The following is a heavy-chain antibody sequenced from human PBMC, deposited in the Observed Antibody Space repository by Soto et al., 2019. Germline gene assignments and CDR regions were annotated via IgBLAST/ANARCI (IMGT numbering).Heavy chain of an antibody. CDR1: GFTFRNYA. J-gene: IGHJ4*02. Sequence: GSLRLSCAASGFTFRNYAMSWVRQAPGKGLEWVSTISVGGGSTFYADSVKGRFTISRDNSKNTLFLQMSSLSAQDPAVYYCAMGLETSGLVLDYWGQGTLVTVSS. CDR2: ISVGGGST. CDR3: AMGLETSGLVLDY. V-gene: IGHV3-23*01. D-gene: IGHD3-16*01.